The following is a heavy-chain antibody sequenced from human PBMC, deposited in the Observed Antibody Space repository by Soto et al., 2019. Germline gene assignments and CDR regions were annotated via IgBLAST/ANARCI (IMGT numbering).Heavy chain of an antibody. CDR3: AKEGNGGSSLDH. CDR1: GFKFDDYM. J-gene: IGHJ4*02. Sequence: EVLLVESGGGVVQPGGSLRLSCEASGFKFDDYMMHWVRQAPGKGLEWISRISWDGDFLDYADSIKGRFTVSRDNSKNSPYLHMNSLKTEDTAFYYCAKEGNGGSSLDHWGQGTLVTVSS. D-gene: IGHD1-26*01. V-gene: IGHV3-43*01. CDR2: ISWDGDFL.